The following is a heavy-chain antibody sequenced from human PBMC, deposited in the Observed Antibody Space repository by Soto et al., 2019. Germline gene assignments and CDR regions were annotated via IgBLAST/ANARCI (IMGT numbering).Heavy chain of an antibody. V-gene: IGHV4-39*01. Sequence: QMQLQESGPGLVKPSETLSLTCTVSGGSISSSSYYWGWIRQPPGQGLEWLGTIYSLGNTYYNPSLNSRVTCSVDKSKSQLFLKLSSVTAPDTAVYYCARQIYDSSGYYHAYWGQRNLVTVSS. CDR1: GGSISSSSYY. J-gene: IGHJ4*02. CDR2: IYSLGNT. CDR3: ARQIYDSSGYYHAY. D-gene: IGHD3-22*01.